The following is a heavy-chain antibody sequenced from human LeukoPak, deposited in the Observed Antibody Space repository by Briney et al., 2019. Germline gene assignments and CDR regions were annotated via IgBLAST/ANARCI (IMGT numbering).Heavy chain of an antibody. Sequence: SETLSLTCTVSGGSISSYYWSWIRQPAGKGLEWIGRIYTSGSTNYNPSLKSRVTISVDTSKNQFSLKLSSVTAADTAVYYCAREITVAGAFISDYWGQGTLVTVSS. J-gene: IGHJ4*02. D-gene: IGHD6-19*01. CDR1: GGSISSYY. V-gene: IGHV4-4*07. CDR3: AREITVAGAFISDY. CDR2: IYTSGST.